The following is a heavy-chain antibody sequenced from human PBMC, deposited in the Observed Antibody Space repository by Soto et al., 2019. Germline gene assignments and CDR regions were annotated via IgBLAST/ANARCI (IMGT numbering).Heavy chain of an antibody. J-gene: IGHJ6*02. CDR1: GGSISSYY. CDR3: ARDSDDYYGMDV. CDR2: IYYSGST. V-gene: IGHV4-59*01. Sequence: QVQLQESGPGLVKPSETLSLTCTVSGGSISSYYWSWIRQPPGKGLEWIGYIYYSGSTNYNPSLRSQVTISVDTSKNQSSLKLSSVTAADTAVYYCARDSDDYYGMDVWGQGTTVTVSS.